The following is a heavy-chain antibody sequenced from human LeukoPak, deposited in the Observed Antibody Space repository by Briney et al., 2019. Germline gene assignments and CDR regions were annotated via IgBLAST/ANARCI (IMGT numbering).Heavy chain of an antibody. V-gene: IGHV4-34*01. D-gene: IGHD4-17*01. CDR1: GGSFSGYY. CDR3: ASLYGDTTNWFDP. Sequence: SSETLSLTCAVYGGSFSGYYWSWIRQPPGKGLEWIGEINHSGSTNYNPSLKSRVTISVDTSKNQFSLKLSSMTAADTAVYYCASLYGDTTNWFDPWGQGTLVTVSS. CDR2: INHSGST. J-gene: IGHJ5*02.